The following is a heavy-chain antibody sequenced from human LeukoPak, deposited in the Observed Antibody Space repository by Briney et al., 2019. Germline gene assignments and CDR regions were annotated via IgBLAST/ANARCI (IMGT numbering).Heavy chain of an antibody. J-gene: IGHJ5*02. V-gene: IGHV3-30*03. CDR2: ISYDGSNK. D-gene: IGHD5-18*01. Sequence: GGSLRLSCAASGFTFSSYWMHWVRQAPGKGLEWVAVISYDGSNKYYADSVKGRFTISRDNSKNTLYLQMNSLRAEDTAVYYCARVATAMVTSWGQGTLVTVSS. CDR3: ARVATAMVTS. CDR1: GFTFSSYW.